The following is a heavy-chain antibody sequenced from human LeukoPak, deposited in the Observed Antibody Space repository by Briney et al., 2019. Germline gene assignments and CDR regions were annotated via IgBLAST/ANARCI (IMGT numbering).Heavy chain of an antibody. V-gene: IGHV3-7*01. CDR3: ARVPSLSTVTYNWFHP. Sequence: PGGSLRLSCAASGFTFSSYWMSWVRQAPGKGLEWVANIKQDGGEKYYVDSVKGRFTISRDNANNSLYLQLNSLRAEDTAVYYCARVPSLSTVTYNWFHPWGQGTPVTVSS. J-gene: IGHJ5*02. CDR2: IKQDGGEK. D-gene: IGHD4-17*01. CDR1: GFTFSSYW.